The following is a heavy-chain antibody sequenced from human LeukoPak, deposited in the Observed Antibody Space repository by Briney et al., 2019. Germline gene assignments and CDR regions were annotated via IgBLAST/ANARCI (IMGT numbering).Heavy chain of an antibody. J-gene: IGHJ6*02. CDR2: IYYSGST. Sequence: SETLSLTCTVSGGSISSYYWSCIRQPPGKGLEWIGYIYYSGSTNYNPSLKSRVTISVDTSKNQFSLKLSSVTAADTAVYYCARLVVPAAVDGMDVWGQGTTVTVSS. CDR1: GGSISSYY. CDR3: ARLVVPAAVDGMDV. D-gene: IGHD2-2*01. V-gene: IGHV4-59*08.